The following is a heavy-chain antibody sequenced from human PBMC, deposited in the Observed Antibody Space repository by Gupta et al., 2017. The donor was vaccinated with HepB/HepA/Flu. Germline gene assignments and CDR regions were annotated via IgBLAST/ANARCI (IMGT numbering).Heavy chain of an antibody. CDR1: GFTVTSSH. CDR2: MYSGGNK. D-gene: IGHD6-13*01. J-gene: IGHJ5*02. CDR3: AREPRSAPGTGVDP. Sequence: EVQLLESGGGLVQPGGSLRLSCAASGFTVTSSHMNWVRQAPGKGPEWVSLMYSGGNKYDADAGKGRFTISRDESKNALSLQMNSLRTEDTAVYYCAREPRSAPGTGVDPWGQGTLVTVSS. V-gene: IGHV3-66*01.